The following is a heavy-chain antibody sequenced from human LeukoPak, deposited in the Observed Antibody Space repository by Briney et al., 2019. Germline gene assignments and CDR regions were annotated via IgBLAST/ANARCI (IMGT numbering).Heavy chain of an antibody. CDR3: ARDRAYYDSSGPDAFDI. J-gene: IGHJ3*02. Sequence: GGSLRLSCAASGFTFSDYYMSWIRQAPGKGLEWVSYISSSGSTIYYADSVKGRFTISRDNAKNSLYLQMNSLRAEDTAVYYCARDRAYYDSSGPDAFDIWGQGTMVTVSS. D-gene: IGHD3-22*01. CDR1: GFTFSDYY. CDR2: ISSSGSTI. V-gene: IGHV3-11*01.